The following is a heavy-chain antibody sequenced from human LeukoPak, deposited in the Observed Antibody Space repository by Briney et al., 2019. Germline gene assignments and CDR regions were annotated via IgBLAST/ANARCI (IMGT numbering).Heavy chain of an antibody. CDR1: GYSFTRYW. J-gene: IGHJ4*02. V-gene: IGHV5-51*01. CDR2: IYPGDSDT. D-gene: IGHD3-10*01. Sequence: GESLKISCEASGYSFTRYWIGWVRQMPGKGLEWMGIIYPGDSDTGYSPSFQGQVSISADKSISTTYLQWSSLKASDTATYYCARQVYGSGMAAFDYWGQGTLVTVSS. CDR3: ARQVYGSGMAAFDY.